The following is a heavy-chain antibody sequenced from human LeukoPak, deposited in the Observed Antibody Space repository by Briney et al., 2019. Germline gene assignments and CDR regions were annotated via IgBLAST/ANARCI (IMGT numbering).Heavy chain of an antibody. Sequence: SQTLSLTCAISGDSVSRNSAAWNWIRQSPSGGLEWLGRTYYRSKWFNDYAVSVQSRITIKPDTSTNQVSLQLNSVTPEDTAVYYCVRGVAVSGFDYWGQGTLVTVSS. V-gene: IGHV6-1*01. J-gene: IGHJ4*02. CDR3: VRGVAVSGFDY. CDR1: GDSVSRNSAA. CDR2: TYYRSKWFN. D-gene: IGHD5/OR15-5a*01.